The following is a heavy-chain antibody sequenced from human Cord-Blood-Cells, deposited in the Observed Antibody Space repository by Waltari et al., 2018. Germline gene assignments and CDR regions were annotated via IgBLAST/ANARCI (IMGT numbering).Heavy chain of an antibody. V-gene: IGHV3-30*18. CDR1: GFTFSSYG. Sequence: QVQLVESGGGVVQPGRSLRLSCAASGFTFSSYGMHWVRQAPGKGLGWVAVISYDGSNKYYAASVKGRFTISRDNSKNTLYLQMNSLRAEDTAVYYCAKDIAEREYQLLFDYWGQGTLVTVSS. CDR2: ISYDGSNK. J-gene: IGHJ4*02. CDR3: AKDIAEREYQLLFDY. D-gene: IGHD2-2*01.